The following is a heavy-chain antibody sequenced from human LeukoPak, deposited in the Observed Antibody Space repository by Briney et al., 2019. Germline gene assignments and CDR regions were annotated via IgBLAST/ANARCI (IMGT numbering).Heavy chain of an antibody. D-gene: IGHD3-10*01. CDR1: GGSISSGDYY. CDR3: ARVSITMVRGVLNGMDV. CDR2: IYYSGST. V-gene: IGHV4-30-4*01. Sequence: SETLSLTCTVSGGSISSGDYYWSWIRQPPGKGLEWIGYIYYSGSTCYNPSLKSRVTISVDTSKNQFSLKLSSVTAADTAVYYCARVSITMVRGVLNGMDVWGQGTTVTVSS. J-gene: IGHJ6*02.